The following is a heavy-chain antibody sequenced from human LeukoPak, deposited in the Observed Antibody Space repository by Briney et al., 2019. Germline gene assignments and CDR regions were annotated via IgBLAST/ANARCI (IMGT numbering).Heavy chain of an antibody. V-gene: IGHV1-8*02. CDR1: GYTFTGYY. J-gene: IGHJ4*02. CDR3: ARGETMTNSFDY. CDR2: MNPNSGNT. Sequence: ASVKVSCKASGYTFTGYYMHWVRQAPGQGLEWMGWMNPNSGNTGYAQKFQGRVTMTRNTSISTAYMELSSLRSEDTAVYYCARGETMTNSFDYWGQGTLVTVSS. D-gene: IGHD2-8*01.